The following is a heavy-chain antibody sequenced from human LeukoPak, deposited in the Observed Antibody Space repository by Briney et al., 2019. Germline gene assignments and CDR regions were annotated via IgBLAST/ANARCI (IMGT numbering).Heavy chain of an antibody. CDR1: GFTFINAW. Sequence: GSLRLSCAASGFTFINAWMSWVRQAPGKGLEWVGRIKSKNDGETTDYAAPVKGRFTISRDDLKNTLYLQMNSLKTEDTAVYYCTAYGDFGYWGQGTLVTVSS. D-gene: IGHD4-17*01. CDR3: TAYGDFGY. CDR2: IKSKNDGETT. V-gene: IGHV3-15*01. J-gene: IGHJ4*02.